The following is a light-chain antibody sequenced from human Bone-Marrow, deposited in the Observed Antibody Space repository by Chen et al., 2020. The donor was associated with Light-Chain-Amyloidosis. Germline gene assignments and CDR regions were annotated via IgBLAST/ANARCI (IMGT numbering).Light chain of an antibody. CDR2: GSS. V-gene: IGKV3-20*01. J-gene: IGKJ4*01. Sequence: EIVFMQPPCTSFLSPWEGSNLSCRASQTISSNYLTWYQQKFGQAPRLLICGSSSRATGIPDRFTGSGSGTDFTLTINRLGPEDFAMYYCQQYGNSPLTFGGGIKVEIK. CDR3: QQYGNSPLT. CDR1: QTISSNY.